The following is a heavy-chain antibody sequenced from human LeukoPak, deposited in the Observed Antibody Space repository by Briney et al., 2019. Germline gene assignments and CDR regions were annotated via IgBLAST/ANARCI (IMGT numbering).Heavy chain of an antibody. J-gene: IGHJ3*02. D-gene: IGHD3-16*01. CDR2: IFSSGSN. CDR3: ARRETGEPFDI. CDR1: GGSFNSYC. V-gene: IGHV4-4*07. Sequence: SETLSLTCTVSGGSFNSYCWTWIRQPAGKGLEWIGRIFSSGSNNYNPSLKSRVTLSVDTSKNQFSLKLSSVTAADTAVYYCARRETGEPFDIWGQGTMVTVSS.